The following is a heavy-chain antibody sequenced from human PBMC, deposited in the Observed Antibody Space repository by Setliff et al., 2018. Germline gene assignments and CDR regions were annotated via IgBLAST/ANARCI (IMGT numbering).Heavy chain of an antibody. CDR2: VYISGST. V-gene: IGHV4-4*08. CDR3: ARLSGYYFDY. J-gene: IGHJ4*02. D-gene: IGHD3-22*01. CDR1: GGSISHYY. Sequence: PSETLSLTCTVSGGSISHYYWNWVRLSPGKGLEWIGYVYISGSTYYNPSLKSRVTISVDTSKNQFSLKLSSVTAADTAVFYCARLSGYYFDYWGQGTLVTVSS.